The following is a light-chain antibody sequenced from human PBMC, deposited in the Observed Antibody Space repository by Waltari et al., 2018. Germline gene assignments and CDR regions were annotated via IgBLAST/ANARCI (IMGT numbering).Light chain of an antibody. CDR2: GAS. CDR1: QSVSSN. V-gene: IGKV3-15*01. Sequence: IVLTQSPATLSLSPGARATLSCRASQSVSSNFAWYQQKPGQAPRLLISGASTRATGIPARFSCSGSGTEFTLTISSLQSEDFAVYYCQQYNNWPFTFGQGTKLEIK. J-gene: IGKJ2*01. CDR3: QQYNNWPFT.